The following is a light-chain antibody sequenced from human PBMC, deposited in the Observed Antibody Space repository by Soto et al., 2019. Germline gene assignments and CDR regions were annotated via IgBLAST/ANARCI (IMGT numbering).Light chain of an antibody. V-gene: IGLV1-51*01. Sequence: QSVLTQPPSVSAAPGQTVTISCSGSSSNIGNNFVSWYQQFPGTAPKLLIYDSNKRPSGIPDRFSGSKSGTSATLGITGLQTGDEADYYCGTWDGSLSAWVFGGGTKLTVL. CDR2: DSN. J-gene: IGLJ3*02. CDR3: GTWDGSLSAWV. CDR1: SSNIGNNF.